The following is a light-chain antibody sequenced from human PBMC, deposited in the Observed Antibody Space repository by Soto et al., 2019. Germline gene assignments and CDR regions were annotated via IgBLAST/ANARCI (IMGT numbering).Light chain of an antibody. V-gene: IGKV3-11*01. Sequence: EIVLTQSPATLSLSPGERATLSCRASQSVRTYLAWYQQKPGQAPSLLIYDASYRATGIPARFSGKGSGTDYTFTISSLEPEDFAVYYCQQRSTWPITFGPGTKVDI. CDR3: QQRSTWPIT. CDR1: QSVRTY. J-gene: IGKJ3*01. CDR2: DAS.